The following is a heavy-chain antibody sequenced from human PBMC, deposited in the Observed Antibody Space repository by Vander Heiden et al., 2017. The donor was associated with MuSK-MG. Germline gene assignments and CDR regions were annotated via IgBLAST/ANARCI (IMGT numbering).Heavy chain of an antibody. Sequence: EVQLVESGGGLVQPGGSLRLSCAASGVFVSRSYMSWVRQAPGKGLEWVSRIQSDGTTSYAGSVKGRFAVFRDPSRNMGFLQMSSLRAEDTAIYYCARSSWGTTWFWGFLDYWGRGTPVIVSS. CDR3: ARSSWGTTWFWGFLDY. J-gene: IGHJ4*02. V-gene: IGHV3-66*01. CDR2: IQSDGTT. CDR1: GVFVSRSY. D-gene: IGHD3-10*01.